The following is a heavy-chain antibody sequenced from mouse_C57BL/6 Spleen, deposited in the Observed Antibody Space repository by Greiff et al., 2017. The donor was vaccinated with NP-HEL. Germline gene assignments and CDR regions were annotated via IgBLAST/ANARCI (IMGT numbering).Heavy chain of an antibody. CDR1: GYTFTSYW. J-gene: IGHJ3*01. Sequence: QVQLQQPGAELVKPGASVKMSCKASGYTFTSYWITWVKQRPGQGLEWIGDIYPGSGSTNYNEKFKSKATLTVDTSSSTAYMHLRSLTSEDSAVSYCARRSYSNPVAYWVQGTLVTVSA. V-gene: IGHV1-55*01. D-gene: IGHD2-5*01. CDR2: IYPGSGST. CDR3: ARRSYSNPVAY.